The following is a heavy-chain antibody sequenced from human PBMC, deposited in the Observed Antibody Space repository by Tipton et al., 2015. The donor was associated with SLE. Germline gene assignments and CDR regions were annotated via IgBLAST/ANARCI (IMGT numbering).Heavy chain of an antibody. J-gene: IGHJ4*02. V-gene: IGHV3-30*04. D-gene: IGHD6-13*01. CDR1: GFTFSSCA. Sequence: RSLRLSCAASGFTFSSCAMYWVRQAPGKGLEWVAVISYDGTNKYYTDSVKGRFTISRDNSKNTLYLQMNSLRPEDTAVYYCARGEQQLPLGYWGQGTLVTVSS. CDR3: ARGEQQLPLGY. CDR2: ISYDGTNK.